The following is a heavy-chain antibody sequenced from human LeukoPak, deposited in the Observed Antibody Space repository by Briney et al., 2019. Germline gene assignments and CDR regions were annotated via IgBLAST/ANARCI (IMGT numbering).Heavy chain of an antibody. J-gene: IGHJ3*02. D-gene: IGHD3-3*01. CDR3: ARAHYDPLDAFDI. CDR2: ISAYNGNT. CDR1: GYTFTSYG. V-gene: IGHV1-18*01. Sequence: GASVKVSCKASGYTFTSYGISWVRQAPGQGLKWMGWISAYNGNTNYAQKLQVRVTMTTDTSTSTAYMELRSLRSDDTAVYYCARAHYDPLDAFDIWGQGTMVTVSS.